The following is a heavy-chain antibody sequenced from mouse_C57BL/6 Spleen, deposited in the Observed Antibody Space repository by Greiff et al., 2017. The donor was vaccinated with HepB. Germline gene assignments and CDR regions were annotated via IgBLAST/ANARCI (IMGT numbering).Heavy chain of an antibody. V-gene: IGHV1-82*01. CDR2: IYPGDGDT. J-gene: IGHJ3*01. D-gene: IGHD2-4*01. CDR3: ARGGTYYDYDEAWFAY. CDR1: GYAFSSSW. Sequence: VQLQESGPELVKPGASVKISCKASGYAFSSSWMNWVKQRPGKGLEWIGRIYPGDGDTNYNGKFKGKATLTADKSSSTAYMQLSSLTSEDSAVYFCARGGTYYDYDEAWFAYWGQGTLVTVSA.